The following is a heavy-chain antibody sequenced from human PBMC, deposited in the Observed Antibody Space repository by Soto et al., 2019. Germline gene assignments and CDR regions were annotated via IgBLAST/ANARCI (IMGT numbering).Heavy chain of an antibody. V-gene: IGHV1-69*05. Sequence: QVQLVQSGAEVTKPGSSVKVSCKASGGTFSNYALSWVRQAPGQGLEWMGDIIPIFGTTNNAQKFQGRVTITTDEATSTAYMGLSSLISEETAVYYCESRGERDYYYTSSYGWGQGTLVTVSS. D-gene: IGHD3-22*01. CDR2: IIPIFGTT. CDR1: GGTFSNYA. CDR3: ESRGERDYYYTSSYG. J-gene: IGHJ1*01.